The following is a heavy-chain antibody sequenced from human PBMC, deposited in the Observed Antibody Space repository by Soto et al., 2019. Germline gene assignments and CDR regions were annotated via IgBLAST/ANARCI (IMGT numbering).Heavy chain of an antibody. J-gene: IGHJ5*02. CDR3: ATRITMVRGAYGPRGCWFDP. CDR1: GGSFSGYY. D-gene: IGHD3-10*01. CDR2: INHSGST. Sequence: SETLSLTCAVYGGSFSGYYWTWIRQPPGTGLEWIGEINHSGSTNYNPSLKSRVTISVDTSKNQFSLKLTSVTAADTAVYYCATRITMVRGAYGPRGCWFDPWGQGTLVTVSS. V-gene: IGHV4-34*01.